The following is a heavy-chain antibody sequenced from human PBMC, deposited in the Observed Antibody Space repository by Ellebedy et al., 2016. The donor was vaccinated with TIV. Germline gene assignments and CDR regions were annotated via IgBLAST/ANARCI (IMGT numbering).Heavy chain of an antibody. D-gene: IGHD1-7*01. CDR2: LNPSGGGT. Sequence: ASVKVSCKASGYTFTTYYIHWVRQAPGQGLEWVGTLNPSGGGTSYAQKFQGRVTMTRNTSISTAYMELSSLRSEDTAVYYCARGGKLPKWAFDIWGQGTMVTVSS. V-gene: IGHV1-46*01. J-gene: IGHJ3*02. CDR3: ARGGKLPKWAFDI. CDR1: GYTFTTYY.